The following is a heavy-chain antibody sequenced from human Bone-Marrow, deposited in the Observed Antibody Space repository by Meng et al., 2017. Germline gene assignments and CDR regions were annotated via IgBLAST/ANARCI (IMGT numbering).Heavy chain of an antibody. CDR2: IYWDDDK. Sequence: SGPTLVKPTQTLTLTCTFSGFSLSTSGVGVGWIRQPPGKALEWLALIYWDDDKRSSPSLKIKLTITKVTSKIQVVLTMTNMDPVDTATNYCAQRIPSGAAAGTFGYWGQGTLVTVSS. CDR1: GFSLSTSGVG. J-gene: IGHJ4*02. CDR3: AQRIPSGAAAGTFGY. D-gene: IGHD6-13*01. V-gene: IGHV2-5*02.